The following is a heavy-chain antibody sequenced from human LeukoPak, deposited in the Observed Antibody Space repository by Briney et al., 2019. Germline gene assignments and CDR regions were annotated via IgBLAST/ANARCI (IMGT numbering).Heavy chain of an antibody. J-gene: IGHJ6*02. CDR1: GFTVSSNY. D-gene: IGHD1-1*01. Sequence: PGGSLRLSCAASGFTVSSNYMNWVRQAPGKGLEWVSVIYSGGSTYYADSVKGRFTISRDNSKNTLYLQVNSLRAEDTAVYYCARMMYNWNDNYYYGMDVWGQGTTVTVSS. V-gene: IGHV3-66*01. CDR3: ARMMYNWNDNYYYGMDV. CDR2: IYSGGST.